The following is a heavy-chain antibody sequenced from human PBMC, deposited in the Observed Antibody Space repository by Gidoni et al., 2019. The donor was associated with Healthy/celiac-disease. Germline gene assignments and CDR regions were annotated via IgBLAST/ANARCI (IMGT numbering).Heavy chain of an antibody. J-gene: IGHJ4*02. Sequence: QVQLQESGPGLVKPSETLSITCAVSGYSISSGYYWGWIRQPPGKGLEWIGSIYHSGSTYYNPSLKSRVTISVDTSKNQFSLKLSSVTAADTAVYYCARLGADSSGGDWGQGTLVTVSS. V-gene: IGHV4-38-2*01. CDR2: IYHSGST. CDR1: GYSISSGYY. CDR3: ARLGADSSGGD. D-gene: IGHD3-22*01.